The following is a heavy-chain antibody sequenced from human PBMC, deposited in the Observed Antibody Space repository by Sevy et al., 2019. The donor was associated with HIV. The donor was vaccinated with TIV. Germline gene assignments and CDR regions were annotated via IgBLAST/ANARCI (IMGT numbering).Heavy chain of an antibody. J-gene: IGHJ4*02. V-gene: IGHV4-59*01. CDR1: GGSISSYY. Sequence: SETLSLTCTVSGGSISSYYWSWIRQPPGKGLEWIGYIYYSGSTNYNPSLKSRVTISVETSKNQFSLKLSSVTAADTAVYYCARVEDGYNFDYWGQGTLVTVSS. CDR3: ARVEDGYNFDY. CDR2: IYYSGST. D-gene: IGHD5-12*01.